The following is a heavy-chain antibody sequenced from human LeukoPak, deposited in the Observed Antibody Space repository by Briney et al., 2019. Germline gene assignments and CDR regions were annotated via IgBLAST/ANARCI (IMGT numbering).Heavy chain of an antibody. V-gene: IGHV3-23*01. J-gene: IGHJ4*02. Sequence: PGGSLRLSCAASGFTFSSFAMSWVRQAPGKGLEWVSVSLISGSGGDSGGSTYYADSVKGRFTISRDDSNNTLYLQMSSLRVEDTAVYYCAKHRSGIAASGSNYWGQEALVSVSS. CDR3: AKHRSGIAASGSNY. D-gene: IGHD6-13*01. CDR1: GFTFSSFA. CDR2: ISGSGGDSGGST.